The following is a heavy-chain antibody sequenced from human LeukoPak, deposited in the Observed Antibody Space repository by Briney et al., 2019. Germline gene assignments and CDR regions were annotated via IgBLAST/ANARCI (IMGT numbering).Heavy chain of an antibody. CDR3: ARRVVVPAAPYYFDY. CDR1: GFIFSSYW. CDR2: INSDGSST. D-gene: IGHD2-2*01. Sequence: PGGSLRLSCAASGFIFSSYWMHWVRQAPGKGLLLVSRINSDGSSTSYADSVKGRFTISRDNAKNTLYLQMNSLRAEDTAVYYCARRVVVPAAPYYFDYWGQGTLVTVSS. V-gene: IGHV3-74*01. J-gene: IGHJ4*02.